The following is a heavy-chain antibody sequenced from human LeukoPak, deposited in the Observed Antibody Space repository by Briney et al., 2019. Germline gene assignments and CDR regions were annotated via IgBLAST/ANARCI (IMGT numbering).Heavy chain of an antibody. Sequence: PGGSLRLSCAASGFTFISYWMHWVRQAPGKGLVWVSRIKSDGSITSYADSVKGRFTISRDNAKNTLYLQMNSLRADDAAVYYCAKDRRQQLATYYFDYWGQGTLVTVSS. CDR1: GFTFISYW. J-gene: IGHJ4*02. D-gene: IGHD6-13*01. CDR2: IKSDGSIT. V-gene: IGHV3-74*01. CDR3: AKDRRQQLATYYFDY.